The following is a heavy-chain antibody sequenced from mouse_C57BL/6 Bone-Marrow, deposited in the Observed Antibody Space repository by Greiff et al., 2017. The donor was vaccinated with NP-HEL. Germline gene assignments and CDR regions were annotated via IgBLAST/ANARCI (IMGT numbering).Heavy chain of an antibody. V-gene: IGHV1-4*01. CDR3: AREDSNYEECDY. CDR1: GYTFTSYT. Sequence: VQLQQSGAELARPGASVKMSCKASGYTFTSYTMHWVKQRPGQGLEWIGYINPSSGYTKYNQKFKDKATLTADKSSSTAYMQLSSLTSEDSAVYYCAREDSNYEECDYWGQGTTLTVSS. CDR2: INPSSGYT. D-gene: IGHD2-5*01. J-gene: IGHJ2*01.